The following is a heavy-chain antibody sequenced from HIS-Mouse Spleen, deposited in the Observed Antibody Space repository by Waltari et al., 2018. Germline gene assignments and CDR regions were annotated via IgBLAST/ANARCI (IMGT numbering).Heavy chain of an antibody. J-gene: IGHJ4*02. CDR2: MSYDGSNK. Sequence: QVQLVESGGGVVQPGRSLRLSCAASGLTFCRYPMQWARQAPGKGLEWVAVMSYDGSNKYYADSVKGRFTISRDNSKNTLYLQMNSLRAEDTAVYYCARDISGSLDYWGQGTLVTVSS. CDR3: ARDISGSLDY. CDR1: GLTFCRYP. V-gene: IGHV3-30-3*01. D-gene: IGHD1-26*01.